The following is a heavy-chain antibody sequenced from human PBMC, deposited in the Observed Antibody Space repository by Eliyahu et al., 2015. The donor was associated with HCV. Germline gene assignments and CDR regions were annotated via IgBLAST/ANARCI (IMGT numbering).Heavy chain of an antibody. Sequence: QVQLQQWGAGLLKPSETLSLTCAVYGGSFSGYFWSWIRQPPGKGLEWIGEINHSGSTYYNPSLKSRVTISVDTSKNQFSLKLSSVTAADTAVYYCATARRRGFGELMPDSWGQGTLVTVSS. CDR1: GGSFSGYF. D-gene: IGHD3-10*01. CDR3: ATARRRGFGELMPDS. CDR2: INHSGST. J-gene: IGHJ4*02. V-gene: IGHV4-34*01.